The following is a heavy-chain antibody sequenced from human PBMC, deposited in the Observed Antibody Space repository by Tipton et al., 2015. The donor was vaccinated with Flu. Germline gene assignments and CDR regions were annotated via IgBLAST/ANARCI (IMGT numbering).Heavy chain of an antibody. CDR2: FYHSGST. V-gene: IGHV4-59*11. CDR1: GVSISGHY. J-gene: IGHJ4*02. CDR3: AGHRDGSDY. D-gene: IGHD5-24*01. Sequence: TLSLTCTVSGVSISGHYWSWIRQPPGKGLEWIGCFYHSGSTHYNPSLKSRLSMSVDTSTNQFSLKLTSVTAADTAVYYCAGHRDGSDYWGRGTLVTVSS.